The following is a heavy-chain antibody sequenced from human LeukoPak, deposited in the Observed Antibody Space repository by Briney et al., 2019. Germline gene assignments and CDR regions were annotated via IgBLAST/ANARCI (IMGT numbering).Heavy chain of an antibody. J-gene: IGHJ4*02. CDR1: GGSISSSSYY. Sequence: SETLSLTCTVSGGSISSSSYYWGWIRQPPGKGLEWIGSIYYSGSTYYNPSLKSRVTISVDTSKNQFSLKLSSVTAADTAVYYCARDVDHHPFDYWGQGTLVTVSS. V-gene: IGHV4-39*07. CDR2: IYYSGST. CDR3: ARDVDHHPFDY.